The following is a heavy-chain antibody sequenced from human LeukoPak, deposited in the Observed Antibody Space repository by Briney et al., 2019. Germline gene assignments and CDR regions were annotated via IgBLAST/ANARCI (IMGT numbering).Heavy chain of an antibody. CDR1: RYTFTSYY. D-gene: IGHD3-9*01. V-gene: IGHV1-46*01. CDR2: INPSGGST. Sequence: ASVKVSCKASRYTFTSYYMHWVRQAPGQGLEGMGIINPSGGSTSYAQKFQGRVTMTRDLSPSTVYMELSSLRSEDTAVYYCARGGPLRGILTDNWFDPWGQGTLVTVSS. CDR3: ARGGPLRGILTDNWFDP. J-gene: IGHJ5*02.